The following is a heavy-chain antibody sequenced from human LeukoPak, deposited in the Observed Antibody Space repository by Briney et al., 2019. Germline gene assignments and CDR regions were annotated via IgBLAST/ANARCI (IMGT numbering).Heavy chain of an antibody. Sequence: GGSLRLSCAASGFTFSSYSMNWVRQAPGKGLEWVSSISSSSSYLYYADSVKGRFTISRDNAKNSLYLQMNSLRAEDTAVYYCARAAMSYSSGQESGYWGQGTLVTVSS. CDR3: ARAAMSYSSGQESGY. CDR2: ISSSSSYL. V-gene: IGHV3-21*01. J-gene: IGHJ4*02. CDR1: GFTFSSYS. D-gene: IGHD6-19*01.